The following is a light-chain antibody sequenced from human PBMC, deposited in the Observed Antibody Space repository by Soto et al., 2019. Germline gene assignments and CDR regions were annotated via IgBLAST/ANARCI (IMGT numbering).Light chain of an antibody. V-gene: IGKV3D-15*01. CDR1: QSVRTN. CDR3: QQYAYWPET. J-gene: IGKJ1*01. CDR2: YAS. Sequence: EVMMTQFPDTVSVTAGETVTLSCGASQSVRTNLAWYQQRPGQAPRLLIHYASTRASDIPARFSGSGSGTNFTLAISSLQSEDFAVYYCQQYAYWPETFGRGTKVDTK.